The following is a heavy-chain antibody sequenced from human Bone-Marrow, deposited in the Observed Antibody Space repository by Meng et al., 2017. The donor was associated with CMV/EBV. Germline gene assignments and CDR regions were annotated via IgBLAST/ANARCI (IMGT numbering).Heavy chain of an antibody. CDR1: GYTFTGYY. CDR2: INPNSGGT. V-gene: IGHV1-2*02. D-gene: IGHD3-16*01. Sequence: ASVKVSCKASGYTFTGYYMHWVRQAPGQGLEWMGWINPNSGGTKYAQKFQGRVTMTRDTSISTAYMELSRLRSDDTAVYYCARLGLRGAYWFDPWGQGTLVTVSS. J-gene: IGHJ5*02. CDR3: ARLGLRGAYWFDP.